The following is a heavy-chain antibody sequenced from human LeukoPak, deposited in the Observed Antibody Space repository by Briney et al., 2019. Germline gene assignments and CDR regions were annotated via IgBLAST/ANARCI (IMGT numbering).Heavy chain of an antibody. V-gene: IGHV3-66*01. CDR2: IYSGGST. J-gene: IGHJ4*02. CDR3: ATSYSLWFYFDY. CDR1: GFTVSSNY. D-gene: IGHD3-10*01. Sequence: TGGSLRLSCAASGFTVSSNYMSWVRQAPGKGLEWGSVIYSGGSTYYADSVKGRFTISRDNSKNTLYLQMNSLRAEDTAVYYCATSYSLWFYFDYWGQGTLVTVSS.